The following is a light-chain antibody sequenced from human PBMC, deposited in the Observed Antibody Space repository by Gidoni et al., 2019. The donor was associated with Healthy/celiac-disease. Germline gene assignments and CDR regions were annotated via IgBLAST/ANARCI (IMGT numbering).Light chain of an antibody. CDR2: DAS. J-gene: IGKJ4*01. CDR3: QQFNSYPLT. V-gene: IGKV1-13*02. CDR1: QGISSA. Sequence: AIQLTQSPSSLSASVGDRVTITCRASQGISSALAWYQQQPGKAPKLLIYDASSLESGVPSRFSGSGSGTDFTRTISSLQPEDFATYYCQQFNSYPLTFGGGTKVEIK.